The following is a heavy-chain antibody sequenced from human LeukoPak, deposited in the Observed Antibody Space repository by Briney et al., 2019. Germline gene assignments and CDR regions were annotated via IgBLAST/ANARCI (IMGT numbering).Heavy chain of an antibody. CDR2: ISFTGNT. J-gene: IGHJ4*02. V-gene: IGHV4-59*08. D-gene: IGHD3-22*01. CDR3: ARSPPGWYYDNSGQYYFNT. Sequence: PSETLSLTCTVSGGSISGYYWSWIRQSPGKRLEWIAYISFTGNTNYNPSLKSRVTISLDTSKTHFSLTLSSLTAADTAVYYCARSPPGWYYDNSGQYYFNTWGQGALVTVSS. CDR1: GGSISGYY.